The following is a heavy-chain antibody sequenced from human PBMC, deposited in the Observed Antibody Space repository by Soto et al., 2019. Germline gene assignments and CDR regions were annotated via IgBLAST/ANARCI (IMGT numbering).Heavy chain of an antibody. Sequence: GGSLRLSCTASGFTFGDYAMSWVRQAPGKGLEWVGFIRSKAYGWTTEYAASVKGRFTISRDDSKSIAYLQMNSLKTEDTAVYYCTRVIEYSSSYYFDYWGQGTLVTVSS. CDR2: IRSKAYGWTT. V-gene: IGHV3-49*04. J-gene: IGHJ4*02. CDR1: GFTFGDYA. D-gene: IGHD6-6*01. CDR3: TRVIEYSSSYYFDY.